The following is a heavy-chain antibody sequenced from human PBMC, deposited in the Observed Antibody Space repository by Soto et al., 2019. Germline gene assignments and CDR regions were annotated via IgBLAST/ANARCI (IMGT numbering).Heavy chain of an antibody. J-gene: IGHJ6*02. V-gene: IGHV1-18*01. CDR1: GYTFGSYI. CDR2: ISSHNGNT. CDR3: ARVLQHKLADGIYQYYGMDV. Sequence: AAVKVSCKTSGYTFGSYITTWVRQAPGQGLEWMGWISSHNGNTVYAQNLQGRVTMTTDTSTSTAYMELRNLRSDDTAVYYCARVLQHKLADGIYQYYGMDVWGQGTTVTVSS. D-gene: IGHD2-2*02.